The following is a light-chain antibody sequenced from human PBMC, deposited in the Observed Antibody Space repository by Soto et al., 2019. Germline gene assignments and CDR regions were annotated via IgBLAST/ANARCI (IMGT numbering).Light chain of an antibody. CDR1: QSVRSN. J-gene: IGKJ4*01. CDR2: GAS. Sequence: EVVMTQSPATLSLYPGGRATLSRRASQSVRSNLAWYQQKPGQAPRLLIYGASTRATGIAARFSGSGSGTEFTLTISSLQSEDVAVYYCQQYNTWPLTFGGGTKVDIK. V-gene: IGKV3-15*01. CDR3: QQYNTWPLT.